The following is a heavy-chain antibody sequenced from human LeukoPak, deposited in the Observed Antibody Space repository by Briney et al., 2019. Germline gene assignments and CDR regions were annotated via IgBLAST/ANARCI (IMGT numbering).Heavy chain of an antibody. J-gene: IGHJ4*02. V-gene: IGHV1-46*01. CDR1: GYTFTSNY. CDR3: AREVANSSWYGGSD. D-gene: IGHD6-13*01. Sequence: ASVKVSCKAFGYTFTSNYMHWVRQAPGQGPEWMGVISPSGGSTTYAQKFQGRVTLTRDMSTSTDYLELSSLRSEDTAVYYCAREVANSSWYGGSDWGQGTLVTVSS. CDR2: ISPSGGST.